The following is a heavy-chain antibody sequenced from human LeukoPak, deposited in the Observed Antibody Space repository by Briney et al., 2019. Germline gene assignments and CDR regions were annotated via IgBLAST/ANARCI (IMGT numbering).Heavy chain of an antibody. Sequence: GESLKISCKGSGYNFTNYWIGRVRQMTGKGLEWMEVIYPDDSDIRHSPSFQGQVTISRDNSKHTLYLQMHSLRAADTAVYYRAKIRLGYGGKSGGQGTLVTVSS. CDR3: AKIRLGYGGKS. J-gene: IGHJ4*02. CDR1: GYNFTNYW. CDR2: IYPDDSDI. V-gene: IGHV5-51*01. D-gene: IGHD4-23*01.